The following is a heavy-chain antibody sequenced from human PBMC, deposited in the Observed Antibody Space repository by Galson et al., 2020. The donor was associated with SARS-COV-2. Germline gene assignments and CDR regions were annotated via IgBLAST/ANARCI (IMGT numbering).Heavy chain of an antibody. CDR2: IDWDDDI. CDR3: ARCPTSSEVQSHFDY. J-gene: IGHJ4*02. Sequence: SGPTLVKPTQTLTLTCTFSGFSLRTSGMRVSWIRQPPGKALEWLARIDWDDDIFYNTSLRTRLTISKDTSKNQVVLTMTNVDPVDTATYYCARCPTSSEVQSHFDYWGQGTLVTVSS. V-gene: IGHV2-70*04. CDR1: GFSLRTSGMR.